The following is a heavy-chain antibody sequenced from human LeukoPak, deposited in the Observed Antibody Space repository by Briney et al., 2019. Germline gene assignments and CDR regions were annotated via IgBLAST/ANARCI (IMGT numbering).Heavy chain of an antibody. Sequence: SVKVSCKASGLSLTHDGISWVRQAPGQGLEWMGGIIPIFGTANYAQKFQGRVTITTDESTSTAYMELSSLRSEDTAVYYCARNGPLITMVRGVKYYFDYWGQGTLVTVSS. CDR1: GLSLTHDG. J-gene: IGHJ4*02. D-gene: IGHD3-10*01. CDR2: IIPIFGTA. V-gene: IGHV1-69*05. CDR3: ARNGPLITMVRGVKYYFDY.